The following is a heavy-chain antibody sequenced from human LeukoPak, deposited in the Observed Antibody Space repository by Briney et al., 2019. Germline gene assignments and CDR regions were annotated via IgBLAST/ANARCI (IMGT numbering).Heavy chain of an antibody. J-gene: IGHJ3*02. CDR3: VTYTWGDVPDI. CDR1: GFNFRDSW. V-gene: IGHV3-74*01. D-gene: IGHD1-20*01. Sequence: GGSLRLSCAASGFNFRDSWMYWVRQVPGKGLVWVARMNSDGSDTAHADSVRGRFTVSRDNAKNTLYLQMNSLRAEDTAVYFCVTYTWGDVPDIWGQGTMVTVSS. CDR2: MNSDGSDT.